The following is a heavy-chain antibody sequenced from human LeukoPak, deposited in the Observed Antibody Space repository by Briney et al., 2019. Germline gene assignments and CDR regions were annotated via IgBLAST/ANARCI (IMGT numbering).Heavy chain of an antibody. CDR1: GFTFSSYW. V-gene: IGHV3-7*01. D-gene: IGHD3-10*01. J-gene: IGHJ3*02. CDR3: AGIRYYASDDSFDI. CDR2: IKQDGSEK. Sequence: GGSLRLSCVAPGFTFSSYWMSWVRQAPGKGLEWVANIKQDGSEKYYVDSVKGRFTISRDNAKSSLYLQMNSLRAEDTAVYYCAGIRYYASDDSFDIWGQGTMVTVSS.